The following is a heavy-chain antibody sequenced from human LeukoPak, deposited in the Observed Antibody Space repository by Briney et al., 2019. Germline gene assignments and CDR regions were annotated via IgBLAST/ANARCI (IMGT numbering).Heavy chain of an antibody. J-gene: IGHJ4*02. CDR3: AKAGPLLYSGWSKSLDY. V-gene: IGHV3-9*01. Sequence: GGSLRLSCAASGFTFDDYAMHWVRQAPGKGLEWVSGISWNSGSIGYADSVKGRFTISRDNAKNSLYLQMNSLRAEDTALYYCAKAGPLLYSGWSKSLDYWGQGTLVTVSS. CDR2: ISWNSGSI. D-gene: IGHD6-19*01. CDR1: GFTFDDYA.